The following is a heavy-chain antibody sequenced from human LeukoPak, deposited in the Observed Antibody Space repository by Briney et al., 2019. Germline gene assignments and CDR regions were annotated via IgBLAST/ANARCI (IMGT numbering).Heavy chain of an antibody. CDR1: GFTFSSYA. Sequence: GGSLRLSCAASGFTFSSYAMSWDRQAPGKGLEWVSAISGSGGSTYYADSVKGRFTISRDNSKNTLYLQMNSLRAEDTAVYYCAKSLSYCSSTSCYSSFDYWGQGTLVTVSS. V-gene: IGHV3-23*01. CDR3: AKSLSYCSSTSCYSSFDY. CDR2: ISGSGGST. D-gene: IGHD2-2*01. J-gene: IGHJ4*02.